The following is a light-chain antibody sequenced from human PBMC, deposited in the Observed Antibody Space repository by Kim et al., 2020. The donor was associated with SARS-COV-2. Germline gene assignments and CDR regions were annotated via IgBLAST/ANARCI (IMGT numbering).Light chain of an antibody. J-gene: IGKJ4*01. CDR2: GAS. CDR3: QQRSNGLT. V-gene: IGKV3D-20*02. CDR1: QRVSSSY. Sequence: EIVLTQSPGTLSLSPGERATFSCRASQRVSSSYLAWYQQKPGQAPRLLIYGASSRAPGIPDRFSGSGSGTDFTLTISRLEPEDFAVYYCQQRSNGLTFGGGTKVDIK.